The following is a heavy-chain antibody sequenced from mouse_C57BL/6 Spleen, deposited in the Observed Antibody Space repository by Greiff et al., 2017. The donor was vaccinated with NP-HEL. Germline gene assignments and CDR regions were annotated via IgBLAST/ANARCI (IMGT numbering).Heavy chain of an antibody. CDR2: IYPGSGST. Sequence: QVQLQQPGAELVKPGASVKMSCKASGYTFTSYWITWVKQRPGQGLEWIGDIYPGSGSTNYNEKFKSKATLTVDTSSSTAYMQLSSLTSEDSAVYYCARSGANFNAMDDWGQGTSVTVSS. CDR1: GYTFTSYW. D-gene: IGHD4-1*01. CDR3: ARSGANFNAMDD. J-gene: IGHJ4*01. V-gene: IGHV1-55*01.